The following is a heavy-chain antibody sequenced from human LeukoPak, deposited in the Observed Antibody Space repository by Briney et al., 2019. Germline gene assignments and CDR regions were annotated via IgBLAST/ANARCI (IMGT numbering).Heavy chain of an antibody. V-gene: IGHV3-7*04. Sequence: GGSLRLSCAASGFTFRSYWRTWVRQAPGKGLEWVSNIKQDGSEKYYVGSVKGRFTISRDNAKNSLYLQMSSLRVEDTAVYYCARGRYHWTFWGQGTLVTVSS. CDR1: GFTFRSYW. J-gene: IGHJ4*02. CDR2: IKQDGSEK. CDR3: ARGRYHWTF. D-gene: IGHD1-20*01.